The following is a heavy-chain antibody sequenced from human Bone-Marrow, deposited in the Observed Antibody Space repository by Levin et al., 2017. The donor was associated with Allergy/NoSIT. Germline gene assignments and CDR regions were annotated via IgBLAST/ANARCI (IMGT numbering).Heavy chain of an antibody. D-gene: IGHD2-8*01. Sequence: GGSLRLSCAASGFTFSSSWMHWVRQAPGKGLVWVSRINTDGSGTGYADSVKGRFTISRDNAKNTLYLQMNSLRAEDTAVYYCARDLGYCTNGSCRNWFDPWGQGTLVTVSS. CDR1: GFTFSSSW. CDR2: INTDGSGT. J-gene: IGHJ5*02. CDR3: ARDLGYCTNGSCRNWFDP. V-gene: IGHV3-74*01.